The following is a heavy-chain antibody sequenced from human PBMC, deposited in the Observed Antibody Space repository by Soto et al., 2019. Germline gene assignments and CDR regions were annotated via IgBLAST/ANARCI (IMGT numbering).Heavy chain of an antibody. CDR2: IHTSGST. CDR1: GGSISSYY. V-gene: IGHV4-4*07. J-gene: IGHJ4*02. Sequence: QVQLQESGPGLVKPSETLSLTCSVSGGSISSYYWTWIGQPAGKGLEWIGRIHTSGSTNYNPSLKSRVTMSVDTSKKQVSLKVSSVTAADTAVYYCARANDITPSEWGQGTLVTVSS. CDR3: ARANDITPSE.